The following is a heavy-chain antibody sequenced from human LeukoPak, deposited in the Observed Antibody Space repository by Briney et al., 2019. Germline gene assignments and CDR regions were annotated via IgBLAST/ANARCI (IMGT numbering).Heavy chain of an antibody. D-gene: IGHD5-18*01. CDR3: ARDQGYSYGSYDAFDI. Sequence: SETLSLTCTVSGGSIRSGGYYWSWIRQHPGKGLEWIGYIYYSGSTNYNPSLKSRVTISVDTSKNQFSLKLSSVTAADTAVYYCARDQGYSYGSYDAFDIWGQGTMVTVSS. J-gene: IGHJ3*02. CDR2: IYYSGST. V-gene: IGHV4-61*08. CDR1: GGSIRSGGYY.